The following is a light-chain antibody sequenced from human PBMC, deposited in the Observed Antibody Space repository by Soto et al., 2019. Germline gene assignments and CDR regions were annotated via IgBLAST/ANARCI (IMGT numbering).Light chain of an antibody. V-gene: IGKV3-15*01. CDR2: GAS. J-gene: IGKJ4*01. CDR1: QSVSRD. Sequence: ILMTQSPATLSVSPGERATHSCRASQSVSRDLAWYQQKPGQAPRLLIYGASTRATGIPARFSGSGSGTEFILTISSLQSEDFAVYYCQQYNNWPPLTFGGGTKVEIK. CDR3: QQYNNWPPLT.